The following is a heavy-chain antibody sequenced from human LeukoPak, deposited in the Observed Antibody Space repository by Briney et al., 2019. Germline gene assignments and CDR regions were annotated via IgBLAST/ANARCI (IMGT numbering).Heavy chain of an antibody. V-gene: IGHV4-39*07. Sequence: SETLSLTCTVSGGSVSSGSYYWSWIRQPPGKGLEWIGEINHSGSTNYNPSLKSRVTISVDTSKNQFSLKLSSVTAADTAVYYCARSASGYSYEKWGQGTLVTVSS. D-gene: IGHD5-18*01. CDR3: ARSASGYSYEK. CDR2: INHSGST. J-gene: IGHJ4*02. CDR1: GGSVSSGSYY.